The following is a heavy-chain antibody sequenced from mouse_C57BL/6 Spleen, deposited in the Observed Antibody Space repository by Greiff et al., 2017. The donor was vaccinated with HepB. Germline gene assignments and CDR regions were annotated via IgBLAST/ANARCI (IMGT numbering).Heavy chain of an antibody. D-gene: IGHD1-1*01. CDR3: ARTSLDGSSLFDY. V-gene: IGHV1-82*01. J-gene: IGHJ2*01. CDR1: GYAFSSSW. Sequence: VQLQQSGPELVKPGASVKISCKASGYAFSSSWMNWVKQRPGKGLEWIGRIYPGDGDTNYNGKFKGKATLTADKSSSTAYMQLSSLTSEDSAVYFCARTSLDGSSLFDYWGQGTTLTVSS. CDR2: IYPGDGDT.